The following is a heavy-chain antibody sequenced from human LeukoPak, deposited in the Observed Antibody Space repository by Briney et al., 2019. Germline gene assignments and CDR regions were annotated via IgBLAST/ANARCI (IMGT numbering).Heavy chain of an antibody. CDR2: IYYSGST. J-gene: IGHJ4*02. Sequence: SETLSLTCTVSGGSISSYYWSWIRQPPGKGLEWIGYIYYSGSTNYNPSHKSRVTISVDTSKNQFSLKLSSVTAADTAVYYCARGHDYGDYGRLYFDYWGQGTLVTVSS. D-gene: IGHD4-17*01. V-gene: IGHV4-59*01. CDR3: ARGHDYGDYGRLYFDY. CDR1: GGSISSYY.